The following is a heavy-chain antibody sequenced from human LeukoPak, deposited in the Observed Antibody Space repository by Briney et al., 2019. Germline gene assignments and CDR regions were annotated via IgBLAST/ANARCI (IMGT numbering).Heavy chain of an antibody. CDR2: INHSGST. D-gene: IGHD1-14*01. CDR1: GGSFSGYY. V-gene: IGHV4-34*01. Sequence: PSETLSLTCAVYGGSFSGYYWSWIRQPPGKGLEWIGEINHSGSTNYNPSLKSRVTISVDTSKNQFSLKLSSVTAADTAVYYCARGHYRNWFDPWGQGTLVTVSS. CDR3: ARGHYRNWFDP. J-gene: IGHJ5*02.